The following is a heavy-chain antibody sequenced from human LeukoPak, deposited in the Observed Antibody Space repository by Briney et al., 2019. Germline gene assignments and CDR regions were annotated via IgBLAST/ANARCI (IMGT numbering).Heavy chain of an antibody. CDR2: ISSSSSTI. V-gene: IGHV3-48*01. D-gene: IGHD2-2*01. CDR1: GFTSITYS. Sequence: GGSLRLSCAASGFTSITYSMNWVRQAPGKGLEWVSYISSSSSTIYYADSVKGRFTISRDNAKNSLYLQMNSLRAEDTAVYYCTTDRYPLNCSSTSCYFDIDYWGQGTLVTVSS. J-gene: IGHJ4*02. CDR3: TTDRYPLNCSSTSCYFDIDY.